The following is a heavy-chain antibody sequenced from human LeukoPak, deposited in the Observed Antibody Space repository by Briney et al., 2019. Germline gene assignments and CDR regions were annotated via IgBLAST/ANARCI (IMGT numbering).Heavy chain of an antibody. Sequence: GGSLRLSCATSGFTFIRHGMHWVRQAPGKGLEWVAVIWNGGGQKYYADSVKGRFTISRDNSKSTLYLQMNSLRDEDTAVYYCARPGERWDNWYFDLWGRGTLVTVSS. CDR1: GFTFIRHG. V-gene: IGHV3-33*01. D-gene: IGHD7-27*01. CDR2: IWNGGGQK. J-gene: IGHJ2*01. CDR3: ARPGERWDNWYFDL.